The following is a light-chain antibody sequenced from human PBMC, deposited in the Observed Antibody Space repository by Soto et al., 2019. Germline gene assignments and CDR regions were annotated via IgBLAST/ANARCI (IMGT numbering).Light chain of an antibody. CDR3: LQNNSYPRT. V-gene: IGKV1-17*01. J-gene: IGKJ1*01. CDR1: QGIRNA. CDR2: AAS. Sequence: DIQMTQSPSSLSASVGDRVTITCRTSQGIRNALAWVQQKPGKAPKRLIHAASSLQSGVPSRFSGSGSGTEFTLTISSLQPEDFATYYFLQNNSYPRTFGQGTKVEIK.